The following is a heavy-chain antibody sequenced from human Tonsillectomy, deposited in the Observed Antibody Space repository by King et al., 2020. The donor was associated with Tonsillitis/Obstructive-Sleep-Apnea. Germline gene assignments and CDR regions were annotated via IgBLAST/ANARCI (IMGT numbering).Heavy chain of an antibody. Sequence: VQLVESGAEVKKPEASVKVSCKASGYTFIGYYIHWVRQAPGQGLEWMGWINPNSGGTNYAQKFQGRVTMTRDTSITTVYMELSRLRFDDTAVYYCAREKVVVAATNYWFDPWGQGTLVTVSS. CDR1: GYTFIGYY. CDR3: AREKVVVAATNYWFDP. CDR2: INPNSGGT. V-gene: IGHV1-2*02. D-gene: IGHD2-15*01. J-gene: IGHJ5*02.